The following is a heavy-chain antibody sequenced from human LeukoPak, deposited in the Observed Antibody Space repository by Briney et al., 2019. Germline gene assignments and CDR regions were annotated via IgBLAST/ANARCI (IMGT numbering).Heavy chain of an antibody. CDR1: GFTVSSNH. Sequence: PGGSLRLSCAASGFTVSSNHMSWVRQAPGKGLVWVSRIKNDGSRTTYADAVKGRFTISRDNAKNTLYLQMNSLSADDTAVYYCVREPYCSGGSCYTSGFDCWGQGTLVTVSS. D-gene: IGHD2-15*01. CDR2: IKNDGSRT. CDR3: VREPYCSGGSCYTSGFDC. V-gene: IGHV3-74*01. J-gene: IGHJ4*02.